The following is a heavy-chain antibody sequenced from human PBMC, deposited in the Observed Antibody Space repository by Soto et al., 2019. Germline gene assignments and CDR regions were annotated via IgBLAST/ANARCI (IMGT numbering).Heavy chain of an antibody. D-gene: IGHD2-15*01. V-gene: IGHV3-23*01. CDR3: AKGITPVAATQYYFDY. J-gene: IGHJ4*02. CDR1: GFTFSSYA. CDR2: ISGSGGST. Sequence: EVQLLESGGGLVQPGGSLRLSCAASGFTFSSYARSWVRQAPGKGLEWVSAISGSGGSTYYADSVKGRFTISRDNSKNTLYLQMNSLRAEDTAVYYCAKGITPVAATQYYFDYWGQGTLVTVSS.